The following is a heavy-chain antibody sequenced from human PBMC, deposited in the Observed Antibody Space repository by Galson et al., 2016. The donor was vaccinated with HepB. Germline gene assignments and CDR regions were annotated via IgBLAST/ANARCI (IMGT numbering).Heavy chain of an antibody. CDR3: ARARRYGGGVYDAFDI. D-gene: IGHD6-19*01. V-gene: IGHV4-34*01. CDR2: INHSGRS. CDR1: GGSFSGYY. Sequence: SETLSLTCAVYGGSFSGYYWSWIRQSQGKGRQWIGEINHSGRSNYNPSLKRRVTISLDTSKNLFFLRRSPVTAADTAVYYCARARRYGGGVYDAFDIWGQGTMVTVSS. J-gene: IGHJ3*02.